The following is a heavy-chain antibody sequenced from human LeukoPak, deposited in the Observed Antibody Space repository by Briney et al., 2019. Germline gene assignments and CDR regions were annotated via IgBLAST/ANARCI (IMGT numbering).Heavy chain of an antibody. V-gene: IGHV4-34*01. J-gene: IGHJ4*02. CDR1: GGSFSGYY. Sequence: SETLSLTCAVYGGSFSGYYWSWIRQPPGKGLEWIGEINHSGSTNHNPSLKSRVTISVDTSKNQFSLKLSSVTAADTAVYYCATEHDYFDYWGQGTLVTVSS. CDR3: ATEHDYFDY. CDR2: INHSGST.